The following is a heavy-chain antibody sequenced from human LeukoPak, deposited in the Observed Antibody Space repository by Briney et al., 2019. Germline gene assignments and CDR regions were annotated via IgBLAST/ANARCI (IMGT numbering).Heavy chain of an antibody. CDR2: ISSSSSYI. D-gene: IGHD4-23*01. J-gene: IGHJ4*02. V-gene: IGHV3-21*01. Sequence: GGSPRLSCAASGFTFSSYSMNWVRQAPGKGLEWVSSISSSSSYIYYADSVKGRFTISRDNAKNSLYLQMNSLRAEDTAVYYCASPATYGGFDYWGQGTLVTVSS. CDR3: ASPATYGGFDY. CDR1: GFTFSSYS.